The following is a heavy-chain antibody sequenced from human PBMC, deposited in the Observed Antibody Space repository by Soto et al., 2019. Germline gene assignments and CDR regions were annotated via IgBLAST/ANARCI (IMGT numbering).Heavy chain of an antibody. CDR1: GGSISSGDYY. CDR3: ARHPRKGGSSYVFHFDY. D-gene: IGHD6-6*01. CDR2: IYYSGST. V-gene: IGHV4-30-4*01. J-gene: IGHJ4*02. Sequence: PSETLSLTCTVSGGSISSGDYYWSWIRQPPGKGLEWIGYIYYSGSTYYNPSLKSRVTISVDTSKNQFSLKLSSVTAGDTAVYYCARHPRKGGSSYVFHFDYWGQGTLVIVSS.